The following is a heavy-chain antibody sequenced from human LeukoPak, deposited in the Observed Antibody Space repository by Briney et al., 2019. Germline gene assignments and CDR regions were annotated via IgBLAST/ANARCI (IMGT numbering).Heavy chain of an antibody. CDR2: ISWNSVSI. J-gene: IGHJ4*02. CDR1: GFTFDDYA. V-gene: IGHV3-9*01. Sequence: GGSLRLSCAASGFTFDDYAMHWVRQAPGKGLEWVSGISWNSVSIGYADSVKGRFTISRDNAKNSLYLQMNSLRAEDTAVYYCARDHDGSATYLFDYWGQGTLVTVSS. CDR3: ARDHDGSATYLFDY. D-gene: IGHD3-10*01.